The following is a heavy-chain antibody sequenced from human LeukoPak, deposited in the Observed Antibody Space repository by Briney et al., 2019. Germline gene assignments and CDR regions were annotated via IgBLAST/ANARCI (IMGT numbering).Heavy chain of an antibody. Sequence: PGGSLRLSCAASGFTFSSYAMSWVRQAPGKGLEWASAISGSGGSTYYADSVKGRFTISRDNSKNTLYLQMNSLRAEDTAVYYCTTTGIAAAGTFDYWGQGTLVTVSS. J-gene: IGHJ4*02. CDR1: GFTFSSYA. CDR3: TTTGIAAAGTFDY. D-gene: IGHD6-13*01. V-gene: IGHV3-23*01. CDR2: ISGSGGST.